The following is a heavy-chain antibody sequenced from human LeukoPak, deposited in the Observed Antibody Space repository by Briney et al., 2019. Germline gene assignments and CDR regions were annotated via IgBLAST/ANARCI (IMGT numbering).Heavy chain of an antibody. J-gene: IGHJ4*02. Sequence: GGSLRLSCAASGFTFSSYSMNWVRQAPGKGLEWVSYISSSSSTIYYADSVKGRFTISRDNAKNSLYLQMNSLRAEDTAVYYCARDHSSGYEDYWGQGTLVTVSS. V-gene: IGHV3-48*04. CDR2: ISSSSSTI. D-gene: IGHD5-12*01. CDR3: ARDHSSGYEDY. CDR1: GFTFSSYS.